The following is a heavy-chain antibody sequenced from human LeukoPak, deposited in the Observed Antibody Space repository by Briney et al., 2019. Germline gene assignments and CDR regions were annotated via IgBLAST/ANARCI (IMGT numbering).Heavy chain of an antibody. D-gene: IGHD1-26*01. CDR1: GFTFSSYS. J-gene: IGHJ6*03. Sequence: PGGSLRLSCAGSGFTFSSYSMNWVRHAPGKGLEWVSSISSSSSYIYYADSVKGRFTISRDNAKKSLYLQMNSLRVEDTAVYYCARAYSERYGLGYYYMDVWGKGTTVTVSS. CDR3: ARAYSERYGLGYYYMDV. CDR2: ISSSSSYI. V-gene: IGHV3-21*01.